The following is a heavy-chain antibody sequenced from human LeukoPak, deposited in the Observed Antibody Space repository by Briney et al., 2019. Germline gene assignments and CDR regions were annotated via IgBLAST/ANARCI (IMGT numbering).Heavy chain of an antibody. Sequence: PSETLSLTCTVSGGSISSYYWSWIRQPPGKGLEWIGYIYYSGSTNYNPSLKSRVTISVDTSKNQFSLKLSSVTAADTAVYYCARGRGQWPTAGYYYYMDVWGKGTTVTISS. CDR1: GGSISSYY. CDR3: ARGRGQWPTAGYYYYMDV. CDR2: IYYSGST. D-gene: IGHD6-19*01. J-gene: IGHJ6*03. V-gene: IGHV4-59*01.